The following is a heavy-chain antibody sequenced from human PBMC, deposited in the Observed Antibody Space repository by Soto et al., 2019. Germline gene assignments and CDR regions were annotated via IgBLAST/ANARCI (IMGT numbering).Heavy chain of an antibody. CDR2: ITGGGDNT. J-gene: IGHJ4*02. Sequence: EVRLLESGGDLVQPGGSLRLSCAASGFTFTSYAMSWIRQAPGKGLEWVSAITGGGDNTYYADSVKVRFTISRDNSKNTLYLQMNSLRAEDTAFYYCTQDGGSRDWLTVNWGQGTLVTVSS. V-gene: IGHV3-23*01. D-gene: IGHD3-9*01. CDR3: TQDGGSRDWLTVN. CDR1: GFTFTSYA.